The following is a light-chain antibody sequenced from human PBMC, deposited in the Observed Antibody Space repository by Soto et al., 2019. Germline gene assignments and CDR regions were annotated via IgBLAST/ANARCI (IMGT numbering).Light chain of an antibody. CDR2: KVS. CDR1: RSLVFSEGNTY. J-gene: IGKJ5*01. V-gene: IGKV2-30*01. CDR3: MQGTHLLPIS. Sequence: DVVVTQSPLSLPVTLGHAASISFSSGRSLVFSEGNTYLSWFQQRPGQSPRRLIYKVSKRDSGVPDRFSGSGSGTEFTLKISRVEAEDVGVCYCMQGTHLLPISFCQGGRLE.